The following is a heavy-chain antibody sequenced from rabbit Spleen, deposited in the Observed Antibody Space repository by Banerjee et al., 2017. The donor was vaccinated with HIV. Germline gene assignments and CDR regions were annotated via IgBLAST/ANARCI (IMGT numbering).Heavy chain of an antibody. V-gene: IGHV1S45*01. J-gene: IGHJ4*01. Sequence: QQQLEESGGDLVKPGASLTLTCTASGFSFSFTYCMCWVRQAPGKGLEWIACIYGGDTARTYYANWAKGRFTISKTSSTTVTLQMTSLTAADTATYFCARDVGTYDYIDVYFDLWGQGTLVTVS. CDR2: IYGGDTART. D-gene: IGHD1-1*01. CDR3: ARDVGTYDYIDVYFDL. CDR1: GFSFSFTYC.